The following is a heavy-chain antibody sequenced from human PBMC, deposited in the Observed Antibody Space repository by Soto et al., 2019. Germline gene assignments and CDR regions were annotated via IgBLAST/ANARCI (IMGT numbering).Heavy chain of an antibody. V-gene: IGHV3-11*05. CDR1: GFTFSDYY. J-gene: IGHJ4*02. D-gene: IGHD6-13*01. Sequence: PGGSLRLSCAVSGFTFSDYYMSWIRQAPGKGLEWVSYISSSSSYTNYADSVKGRFTISRDSAKNSLYLHMNSLRAEDTAVYYYARVLVPIAAAVITYYFDYWGQGTLVTVSS. CDR2: ISSSSSYT. CDR3: ARVLVPIAAAVITYYFDY.